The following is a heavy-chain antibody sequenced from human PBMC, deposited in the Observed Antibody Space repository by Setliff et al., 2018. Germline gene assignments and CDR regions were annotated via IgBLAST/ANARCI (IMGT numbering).Heavy chain of an antibody. D-gene: IGHD1-26*01. CDR1: GGSISSGTYY. CDR2: LHTSGSI. V-gene: IGHV4-61*02. CDR3: ARDNTMVGATDY. Sequence: PSETLSLTCTVSGGSISSGTYYWSWIRQPAGKGLEWIGRLHTSGSIDYNPSLKSRVTISVDTFKNQFSLRLRSVTAADTAVYFCARDNTMVGATDYWGLGTLVTVSS. J-gene: IGHJ4*02.